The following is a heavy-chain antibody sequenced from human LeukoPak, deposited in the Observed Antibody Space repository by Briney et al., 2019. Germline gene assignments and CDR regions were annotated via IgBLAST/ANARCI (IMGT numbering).Heavy chain of an antibody. CDR1: GFTFSSYS. CDR3: ARAPGAALD. D-gene: IGHD2-15*01. J-gene: IGHJ4*02. Sequence: PGGSLRLSCAASGFTFSSYSMNWVRQAPGKGLEWVSSISSSTGYIYYADSVKGRFTISRDNAKNSLYLQMSSLRAEDTALYYCARAPGAALDWGQGTLVTVSS. V-gene: IGHV3-21*01. CDR2: ISSSTGYI.